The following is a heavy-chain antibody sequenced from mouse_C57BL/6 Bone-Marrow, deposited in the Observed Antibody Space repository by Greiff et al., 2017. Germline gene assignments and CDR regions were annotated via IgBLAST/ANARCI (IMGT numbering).Heavy chain of an antibody. CDR1: GYTFTDYE. Sequence: QVQLQQSGAELVRPGASVTLSCKASGYTFTDYEMHWVKQTPVHGLEWIGAIDPETGGTAYNQKFKGKAILTADKSSSTAYMELRSLTSEDSAVYYCTIYYDFTFVDYWGQGTTLTVSS. V-gene: IGHV1-15*01. CDR2: IDPETGGT. D-gene: IGHD2-4*01. CDR3: TIYYDFTFVDY. J-gene: IGHJ2*01.